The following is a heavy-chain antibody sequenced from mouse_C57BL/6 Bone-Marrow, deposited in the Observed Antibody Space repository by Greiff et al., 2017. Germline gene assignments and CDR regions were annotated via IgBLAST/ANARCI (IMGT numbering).Heavy chain of an antibody. V-gene: IGHV1-42*01. J-gene: IGHJ4*01. D-gene: IGHD3-1*01. CDR1: GYSFTGYY. Sequence: VQLQQSGPELVKPGASVKISCKASGYSFTGYYMNWVKQSPEQSLEWIGEINPSTGGTTYNQKFKAKATLTVDKSSSTAYMQLKSLTSEDSAVYCCASPRAMDYWGQGTSVTVSS. CDR2: INPSTGGT. CDR3: ASPRAMDY.